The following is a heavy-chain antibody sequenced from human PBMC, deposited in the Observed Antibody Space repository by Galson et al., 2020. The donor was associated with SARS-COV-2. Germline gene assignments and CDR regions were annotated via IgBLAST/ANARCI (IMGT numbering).Heavy chain of an antibody. Sequence: ALETLSLTCTVSGGSISSGGYYWSWIRQHPGKGLEWIGYIYYSGSTYYNPSLKSRVTISVDTSKNQFSLKLSSVTAADTAVYYCASHYGSEPWFDPWGQGTLVTVSS. J-gene: IGHJ5*02. V-gene: IGHV4-31*03. CDR3: ASHYGSEPWFDP. CDR1: GGSISSGGYY. CDR2: IYYSGST. D-gene: IGHD3-10*01.